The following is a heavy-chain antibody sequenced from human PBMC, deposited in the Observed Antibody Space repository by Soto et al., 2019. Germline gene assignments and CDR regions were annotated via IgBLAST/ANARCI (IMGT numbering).Heavy chain of an antibody. J-gene: IGHJ6*03. Sequence: SGPTLVNPTETVTLACTVSRFSLSNARMGVSWIRQPPGKALEWLAHIFSNDEKSYSTSLKSRLTISKDTSKSQVVLTMTNMDPVDTATYYCARKRDYGVYYYMDVWGKGTTVTVSS. D-gene: IGHD4-17*01. CDR2: IFSNDEK. CDR3: ARKRDYGVYYYMDV. CDR1: RFSLSNARMG. V-gene: IGHV2-26*01.